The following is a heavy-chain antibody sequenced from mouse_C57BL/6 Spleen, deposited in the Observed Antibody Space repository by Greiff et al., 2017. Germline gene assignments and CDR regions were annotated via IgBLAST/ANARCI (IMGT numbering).Heavy chain of an antibody. D-gene: IGHD1-1*01. CDR2: IDPETGGT. Sequence: QVQLQQSGAELVRPGASVTLSCKASGYTFTDYEMHWVKQTPVHGLEWIGAIDPETGGTASNQKFKGKAILTADKSSSTAYMELRSLTSEDSAVYYCTMDYYGSSYGRYFDVWGTGTTVTVSS. J-gene: IGHJ1*03. CDR3: TMDYYGSSYGRYFDV. CDR1: GYTFTDYE. V-gene: IGHV1-15*01.